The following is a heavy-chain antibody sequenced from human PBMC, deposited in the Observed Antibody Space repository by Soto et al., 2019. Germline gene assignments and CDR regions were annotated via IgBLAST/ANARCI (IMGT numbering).Heavy chain of an antibody. CDR2: IYYSGST. CDR1: GGSISSSSYY. Sequence: QLQLQESGPGLVKPSETLSLTCTVSGGSISSSSYYWGWIRQPPGKGLEWIGSIYYSGSTYYNPSLMSRVTISVDTSKNQFSLKLSSVTAADTAVYYCATGVMITFGGVIVYWGQGTLVTVSS. V-gene: IGHV4-39*01. J-gene: IGHJ4*02. D-gene: IGHD3-16*02. CDR3: ATGVMITFGGVIVY.